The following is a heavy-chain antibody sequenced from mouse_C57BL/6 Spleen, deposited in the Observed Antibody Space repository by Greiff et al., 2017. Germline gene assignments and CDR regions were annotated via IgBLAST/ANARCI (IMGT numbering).Heavy chain of an antibody. CDR2: IYPGNSDT. J-gene: IGHJ2*01. D-gene: IGHD1-1*01. CDR1: GYTFTSYW. V-gene: IGHV1-5*01. CDR3: TREGITTVYFDY. Sequence: VQLQQSGTVLARPGASVKMSCKTSGYTFTSYWMHWVKQRPGQGLEWIGAIYPGNSDTSYNQKFKGKAKLPAATSASTAYMELSSLTNEDAAVYYCTREGITTVYFDYWGQGTTLTVSS.